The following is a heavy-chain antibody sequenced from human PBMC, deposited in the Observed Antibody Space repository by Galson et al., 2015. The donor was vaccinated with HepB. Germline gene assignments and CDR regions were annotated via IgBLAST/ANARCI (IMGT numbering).Heavy chain of an antibody. V-gene: IGHV4-31*03. Sequence: TLSLTCTVSGGSISSGGYYWSWIRQHPGKGLEWIGYIYYSGSTYYNPSLKSRVTISVDTSKNQFSLKLSSVTAADTAVYYCARATYYYDSSGPYFDYWGQGTLVTVSS. D-gene: IGHD3-22*01. CDR3: ARATYYYDSSGPYFDY. J-gene: IGHJ4*02. CDR1: GGSISSGGYY. CDR2: IYYSGST.